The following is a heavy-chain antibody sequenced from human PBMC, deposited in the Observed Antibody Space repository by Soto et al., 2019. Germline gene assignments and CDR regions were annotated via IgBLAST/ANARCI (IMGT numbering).Heavy chain of an antibody. V-gene: IGHV1-46*03. CDR2: INPSGGST. Sequence: QVQLVQSGAEVKKPGASVKVSCKASGYTFTSYYMLWVRQAPGQGLEWMGIINPSGGSTSYAQKFQGRVTMTRDTSTSTVYMELISLRSKDKAVYYCARDQGDIVATIPGCFDYWGQGTVVTVSS. D-gene: IGHD5-12*01. CDR3: ARDQGDIVATIPGCFDY. CDR1: GYTFTSYY. J-gene: IGHJ4*02.